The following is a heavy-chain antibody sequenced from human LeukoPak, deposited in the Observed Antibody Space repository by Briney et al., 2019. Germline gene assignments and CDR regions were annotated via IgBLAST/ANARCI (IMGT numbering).Heavy chain of an antibody. Sequence: ASVKLSCKASGYTFTSYYMHWVRQAPGQGLEWMGIINPSGGSTSYAQKFQGRVTMTRDTSTSTVYMELSSLRSEDTAVYYCARSHYDILTGYVNWFDPWGQGTLVTVSS. J-gene: IGHJ5*01. CDR3: ARSHYDILTGYVNWFDP. CDR2: INPSGGST. V-gene: IGHV1-46*01. D-gene: IGHD3-9*01. CDR1: GYTFTSYY.